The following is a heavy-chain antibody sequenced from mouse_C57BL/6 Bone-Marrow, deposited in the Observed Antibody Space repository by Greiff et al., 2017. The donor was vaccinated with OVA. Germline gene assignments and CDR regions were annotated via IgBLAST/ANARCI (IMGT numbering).Heavy chain of an antibody. Sequence: QVQLKQPGAELVKPGASVKMSCKASGYTFTSYWITWVKQRPGQGLEWIGDIYPGSGSTNYNEKFKSKATLTVDTSSSTAYMQLSSLTSEDSAVYYCARVNTVVARDYWGQGTTLTVSS. CDR3: ARVNTVVARDY. CDR1: GYTFTSYW. CDR2: IYPGSGST. V-gene: IGHV1-55*01. J-gene: IGHJ2*01. D-gene: IGHD1-1*01.